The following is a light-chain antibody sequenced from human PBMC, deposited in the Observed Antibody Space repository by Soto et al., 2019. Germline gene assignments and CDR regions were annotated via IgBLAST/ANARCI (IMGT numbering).Light chain of an antibody. CDR2: AAS. J-gene: IGKJ1*01. Sequence: DIQMTQSPSSLSASVGDRVTITCRASQSISSYLNWYQQKPGKAPKLLIYAASSLQSGVPSRFSGSGSGTDFTLTISSLHPEDFATYYCQQSYSTPGWTFGQGTKVVIK. CDR3: QQSYSTPGWT. V-gene: IGKV1-39*01. CDR1: QSISSY.